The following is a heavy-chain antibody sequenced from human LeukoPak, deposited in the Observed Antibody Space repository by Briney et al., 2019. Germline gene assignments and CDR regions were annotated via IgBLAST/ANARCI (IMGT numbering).Heavy chain of an antibody. CDR1: GFTFSTYA. V-gene: IGHV3-64D*06. Sequence: PGGPLRLSCSASGFTFSTYAMHWVRQAPGKGLEYVSASSSKGDSTFYADSVKGRFTISRDNSKNTLYLQMSSLRTEDTAVYYCVKASSDYYYDFWGQGTLVTVSS. J-gene: IGHJ4*02. CDR2: SSSKGDST. D-gene: IGHD3-22*01. CDR3: VKASSDYYYDF.